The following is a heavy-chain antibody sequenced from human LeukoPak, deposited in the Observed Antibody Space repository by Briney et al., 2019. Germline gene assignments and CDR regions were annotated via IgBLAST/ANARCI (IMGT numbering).Heavy chain of an antibody. V-gene: IGHV4-39*01. Sequence: HSETLSLTCTVSGGSISSSSYYWGWIRQPPGKGLEWIGSIYYSGSTYYNPSLKSRVTISVDTSKNQFSLKLSSVTAADTAVYYCASLYYYDSSGYRHDYWGQGTLVTVSS. CDR1: GGSISSSSYY. CDR2: IYYSGST. CDR3: ASLYYYDSSGYRHDY. D-gene: IGHD3-22*01. J-gene: IGHJ4*02.